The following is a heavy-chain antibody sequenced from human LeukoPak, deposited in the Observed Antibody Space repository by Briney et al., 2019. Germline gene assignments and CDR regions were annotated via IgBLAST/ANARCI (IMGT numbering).Heavy chain of an antibody. V-gene: IGHV4-59*08. CDR3: ARQVYNHNRPAYDY. CDR1: DGSISGYN. D-gene: IGHD1-14*01. CDR2: IYYTGTT. Sequence: SETLSLTCTVSDGSISGYNWSWIRQPPGKGLEWIGYIYYTGTTNYNPSLERRVTMSVDTSKNQFSLKLTSVTAADTAVYYCARQVYNHNRPAYDYWGQGTLVTVSS. J-gene: IGHJ4*02.